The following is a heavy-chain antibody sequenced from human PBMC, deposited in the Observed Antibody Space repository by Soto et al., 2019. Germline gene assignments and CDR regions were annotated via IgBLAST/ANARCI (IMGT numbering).Heavy chain of an antibody. D-gene: IGHD1-26*01. CDR3: AHRYGGNYYRWYFDS. J-gene: IGHJ4*02. V-gene: IGHV2-5*01. CDR1: GFSLSPSGAG. Sequence: SGPTLVNPTQTLTVTCTFSGFSLSPSGAGVGWIRQSPGKAPEWLALISWKDEKRCNPGLKSRLTITKDTSKNQVVLTMTDLDPVDTATYFCAHRYGGNYYRWYFDSWGQGTLVTVSS. CDR2: ISWKDEK.